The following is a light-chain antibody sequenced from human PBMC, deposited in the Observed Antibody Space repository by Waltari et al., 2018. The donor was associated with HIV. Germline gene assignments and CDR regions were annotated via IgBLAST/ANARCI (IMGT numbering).Light chain of an antibody. CDR2: DDS. J-gene: IGLJ2*01. Sequence: PSVSVAPGQTASITCGGNKIGSKSVHWYQQKPGQAPVLVVHDDSDRPSGIPERFSGSNSGNTATLTISRVEAGDEADYYCQVWDGSTDHPYVLFGGGTKLTVL. V-gene: IGLV3-21*02. CDR1: KIGSKS. CDR3: QVWDGSTDHPYVL.